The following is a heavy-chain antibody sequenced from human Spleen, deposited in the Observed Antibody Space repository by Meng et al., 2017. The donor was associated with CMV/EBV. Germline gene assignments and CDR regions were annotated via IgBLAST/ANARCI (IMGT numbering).Heavy chain of an antibody. Sequence: GESLKISCAASGFTFSSYAMHWVRQAPGKGLEWVAVISYDGSNKYYADSVKGRFTISRDIYKSTLYLQMNSLSGEDTAVYYCARGNGWNYAVEDYWGQGTLVTVSS. CDR3: ARGNGWNYAVEDY. V-gene: IGHV3-30*04. D-gene: IGHD1-7*01. CDR2: ISYDGSNK. CDR1: GFTFSSYA. J-gene: IGHJ4*02.